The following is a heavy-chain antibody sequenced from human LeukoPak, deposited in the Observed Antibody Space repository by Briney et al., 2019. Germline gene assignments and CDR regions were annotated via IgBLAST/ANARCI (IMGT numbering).Heavy chain of an antibody. J-gene: IGHJ6*03. Sequence: PSETLSLTCNVSGTSIKTYYWSWIRQPPGKGLEWIGYIFDRGTTNYNPSLESRVTISAETSKNQVSLKVKTVTAADTAVYYCARGGRSRGSMSFYYMDVWGKGATVTVSS. CDR3: ARGGRSRGSMSFYYMDV. CDR1: GTSIKTYY. V-gene: IGHV4-59*01. CDR2: IFDRGTT. D-gene: IGHD3-10*01.